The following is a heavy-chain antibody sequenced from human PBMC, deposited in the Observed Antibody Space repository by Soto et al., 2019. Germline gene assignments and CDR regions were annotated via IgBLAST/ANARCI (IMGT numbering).Heavy chain of an antibody. CDR2: LIPIFGTA. J-gene: IGHJ4*02. Sequence: QVQLVQSGAEVKKPGSSVKVSCKASGGTFSSYAISWVRQAPGQGLEWMGGLIPIFGTANYAQKFQGRVTITEDESTSKAYMELSSVRSEDTAVYYCARDYWGCSSTNCYRFEYWGQGTLVTLSS. D-gene: IGHD2-2*02. V-gene: IGHV1-69*01. CDR3: ARDYWGCSSTNCYRFEY. CDR1: GGTFSSYA.